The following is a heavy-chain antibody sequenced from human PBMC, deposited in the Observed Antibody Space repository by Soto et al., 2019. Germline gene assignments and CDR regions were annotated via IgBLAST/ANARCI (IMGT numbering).Heavy chain of an antibody. D-gene: IGHD6-19*01. V-gene: IGHV1-69*13. CDR2: IIPIFGTA. Sequence: ASVKVSCKASGGTFSSYAISWVRQAPGQGLEWMGGIIPIFGTANYAQKFQGRVTITADESTSTAYMELSSLRSEDTAVYYCARDWAVAPYPPPRLTTNGMDVWGQGTTVTVSS. CDR3: ARDWAVAPYPPPRLTTNGMDV. CDR1: GGTFSSYA. J-gene: IGHJ6*02.